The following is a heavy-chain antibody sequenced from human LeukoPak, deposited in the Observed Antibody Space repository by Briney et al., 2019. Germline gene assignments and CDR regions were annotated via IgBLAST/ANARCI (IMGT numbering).Heavy chain of an antibody. CDR2: ISYDGSNK. V-gene: IGHV3-30-3*01. Sequence: GGSLRLSCAASGFTVSSYAMHWVRQPPGKGLEWVAVISYDGSNKYYADSVKGRFTISRDNSKNTLYLQMNSLRAEDTAVYYCASQPPHCSSTSCYVAYWGQGTLVTVSS. CDR3: ASQPPHCSSTSCYVAY. CDR1: GFTVSSYA. J-gene: IGHJ4*02. D-gene: IGHD2-2*01.